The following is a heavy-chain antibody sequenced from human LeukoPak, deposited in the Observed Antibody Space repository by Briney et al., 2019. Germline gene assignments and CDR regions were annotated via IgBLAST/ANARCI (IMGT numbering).Heavy chain of an antibody. CDR2: ISTTSNHL. CDR1: GFTFSTSD. Sequence: PGGSLSLSCAGSGFTFSTSDMVWARQAPGKGLEWVSTISTTSNHLYYADSVKGRFTTSRDNAKDSLYLHMSSLRVEDTAVYYCARNFESWGQGTLVTVSS. CDR3: ARNFES. V-gene: IGHV3-21*01. J-gene: IGHJ5*01.